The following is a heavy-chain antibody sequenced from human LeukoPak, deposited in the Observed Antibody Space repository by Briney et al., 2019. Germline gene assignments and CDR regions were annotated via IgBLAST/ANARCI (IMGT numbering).Heavy chain of an antibody. CDR1: GYTFISYG. CDR2: ISAYNGNT. J-gene: IGHJ6*04. CDR3: AREGYSGYGGYYYYGMDV. D-gene: IGHD5-12*01. Sequence: VASVTVSCTASGYTFISYGISWVRQAPGQGLEWMGWISAYNGNTNYAQKVQGRVTMTTDTSTSTAYMEMRSLRSDDTAVYYCAREGYSGYGGYYYYGMDVWGEGTTVTVSS. V-gene: IGHV1-18*04.